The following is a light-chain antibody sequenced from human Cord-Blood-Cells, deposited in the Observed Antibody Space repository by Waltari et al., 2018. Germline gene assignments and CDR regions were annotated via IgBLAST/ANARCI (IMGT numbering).Light chain of an antibody. Sequence: ELTQPSSVSVSPGQTARITCSGDVLAKKYARWFQQKPGQAPVLVIYKDSERPSGIPERFSGSSSGTTVTLTISGAQVEDEADYYCYSAADNNRVFGGGTKLTVL. V-gene: IGLV3-27*01. J-gene: IGLJ3*02. CDR2: KDS. CDR1: VLAKKY. CDR3: YSAADNNRV.